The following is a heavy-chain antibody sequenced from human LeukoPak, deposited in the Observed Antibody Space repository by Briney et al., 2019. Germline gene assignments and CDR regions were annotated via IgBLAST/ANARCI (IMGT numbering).Heavy chain of an antibody. V-gene: IGHV3-20*04. CDR2: INWNGGST. CDR1: GFTFDDYG. CDR3: ARDMGATTTPFDQ. Sequence: PGGSLRLSCAAPGFTFDDYGMSWVRQAPGKGLEWVSGINWNGGSTGYADSVKDRFTISRDNAKKTLYLQMNSLRAEDTALYYCARDMGATTTPFDQWDQGTLVTVSS. D-gene: IGHD1-26*01. J-gene: IGHJ4*02.